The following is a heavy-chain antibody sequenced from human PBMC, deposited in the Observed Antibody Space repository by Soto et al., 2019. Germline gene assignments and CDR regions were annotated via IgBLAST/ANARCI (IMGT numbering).Heavy chain of an antibody. CDR2: INDSRNI. J-gene: IGHJ6*03. CDR1: GGSFSGYQ. V-gene: IGHV4-34*01. CDR3: ASGLILWFGEVSRRGGYYYYMDV. D-gene: IGHD3-10*01. Sequence: QVQLQQWGAGLLKPSETLSLTCAVYGGSFSGYQWSWIRQTPGKGLEWIGEINDSRNINYNPSLMSRVTILVDTAKKQISLKLSSATAADTAVSYCASGLILWFGEVSRRGGYYYYMDVWGKGTTVTISS.